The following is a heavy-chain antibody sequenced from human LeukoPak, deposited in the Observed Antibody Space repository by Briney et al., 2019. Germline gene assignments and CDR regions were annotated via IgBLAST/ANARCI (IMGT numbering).Heavy chain of an antibody. CDR3: ARGDSSGWSPFDY. CDR1: GGSISSGGYS. J-gene: IGHJ4*02. V-gene: IGHV4-30-2*01. CDR2: IYHSGST. Sequence: SETLSLTCAVSGGSISSGGYSWSWIRQPPGKGLEWIGYIYHSGSTYYNPSLKSRVTISVDRSKNQFSLKLSSVTAADTAVYYCARGDSSGWSPFDYWGQGTLVTVSS. D-gene: IGHD6-19*01.